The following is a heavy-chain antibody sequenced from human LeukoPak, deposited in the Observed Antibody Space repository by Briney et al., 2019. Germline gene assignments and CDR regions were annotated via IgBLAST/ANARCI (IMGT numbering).Heavy chain of an antibody. D-gene: IGHD6-13*01. J-gene: IGHJ6*02. Sequence: SETLSLTCTVSGGSISSGGYYWSWIRQHPGKGLEWIGYIYYSGSTYYNPSLKSRVTISVDTSKNQFSLKLSSVTAADTAVYYCETHSGSGGYRDGMDVWGQGTTVTVSS. V-gene: IGHV4-31*03. CDR1: GGSISSGGYY. CDR2: IYYSGST. CDR3: ETHSGSGGYRDGMDV.